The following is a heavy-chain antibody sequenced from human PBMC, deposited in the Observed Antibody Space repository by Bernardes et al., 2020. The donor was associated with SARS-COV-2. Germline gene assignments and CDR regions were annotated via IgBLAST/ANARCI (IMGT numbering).Heavy chain of an antibody. CDR3: AKVARRITIFGVVTHNGMDV. J-gene: IGHJ6*02. CDR1: GLTFSNYW. D-gene: IGHD3-3*01. V-gene: IGHV3-74*01. Sequence: GGSLRLSCAASGLTFSNYWMHWVRQAPGKGLVWVSRISSDGSSTTYADSVKGRFTISRDNAKNTLYLQMNSLRAEDTAVYYCAKVARRITIFGVVTHNGMDVWGQGTTVTVSS. CDR2: ISSDGSST.